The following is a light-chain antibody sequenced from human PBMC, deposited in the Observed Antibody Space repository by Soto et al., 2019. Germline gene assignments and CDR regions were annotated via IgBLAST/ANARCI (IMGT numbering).Light chain of an antibody. V-gene: IGLV1-40*01. Sequence: QSVLTQPPSVSGAPGQRVTISCTGSSSNIGAGYDVHWYQQLPGTAPKLLIYGNSNRPSGVPDRFSGSKSGTSASLAITGLQAEDEADYYCQSYDSSFYVFGTGTKVPS. CDR3: QSYDSSFYV. CDR1: SSNIGAGYD. CDR2: GNS. J-gene: IGLJ1*01.